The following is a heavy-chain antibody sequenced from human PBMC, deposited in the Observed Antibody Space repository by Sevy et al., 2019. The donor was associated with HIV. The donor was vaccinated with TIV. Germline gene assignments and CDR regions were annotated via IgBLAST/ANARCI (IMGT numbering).Heavy chain of an antibody. D-gene: IGHD3-9*01. CDR1: GFTFSNYT. Sequence: GGSLRLSCAASGFTFSNYTMHWVRQAPGKGLEWVAVISYDGNNKYYADSVKGRFTISRDNSKNTVYLQMNSLRAEDTAVYYCARDRDILTGYGDYWDQGTLVTVSS. J-gene: IGHJ4*02. V-gene: IGHV3-30-3*01. CDR3: ARDRDILTGYGDY. CDR2: ISYDGNNK.